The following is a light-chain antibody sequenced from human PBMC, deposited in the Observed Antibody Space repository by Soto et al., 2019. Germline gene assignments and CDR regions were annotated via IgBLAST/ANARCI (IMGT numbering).Light chain of an antibody. Sequence: SYELTQPPSVSVSPGQTASITCSGDQLGDKYACWYQQKPRQSPVLVIYQDSKRPSGIPERLAGSNSGNTVTLPITGPQAMDEADYSCQAWDSSRARGAFGTG. J-gene: IGLJ1*01. CDR1: QLGDKY. V-gene: IGLV3-1*01. CDR3: QAWDSSRARGA. CDR2: QDS.